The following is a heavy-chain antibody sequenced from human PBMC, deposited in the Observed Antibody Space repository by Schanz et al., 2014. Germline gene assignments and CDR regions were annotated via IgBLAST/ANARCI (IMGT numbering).Heavy chain of an antibody. J-gene: IGHJ3*02. Sequence: QVQLVQSGGEVKKPGASATVSCKASGYTFTSYGITWVRQAPGQGLEWMGLINPSVGNTNYAQKFRGRVTMTRDTSTSTVYMELSSLRSEDTAVYFCARGPSTGAFDIWGQGTMVTVSS. CDR3: ARGPSTGAFDI. CDR2: INPSVGNT. V-gene: IGHV1-46*03. CDR1: GYTFTSYG.